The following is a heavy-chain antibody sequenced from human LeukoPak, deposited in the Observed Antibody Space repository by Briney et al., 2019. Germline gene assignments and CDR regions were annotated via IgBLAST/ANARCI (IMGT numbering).Heavy chain of an antibody. Sequence: GGSLRLSCAASGFTISSNYMSWVRQAPGKGLEWVSVIYSGGSTYYADSGKGRFTISRDNSKNTLYLQMNSLRAEDTAVYYCARDGGSGSGAFDIWGRGTMVTVSS. CDR1: GFTISSNY. CDR3: ARDGGSGSGAFDI. D-gene: IGHD3-10*01. V-gene: IGHV3-53*01. J-gene: IGHJ3*02. CDR2: IYSGGST.